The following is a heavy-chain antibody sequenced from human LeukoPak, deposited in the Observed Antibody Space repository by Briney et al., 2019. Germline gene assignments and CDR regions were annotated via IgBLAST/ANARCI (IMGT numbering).Heavy chain of an antibody. J-gene: IGHJ3*02. CDR1: GFTFSGYA. Sequence: GKSLRLSCAASGFTFSGYAMHWVRQAPGKGLEWVAVISYDGSNKYYADSVKGRFTISRDSSKNTLYLQMNSLRAEDTAVYYCARGPHITMIVVVAFDIWGQGTMVTVSS. CDR3: ARGPHITMIVVVAFDI. CDR2: ISYDGSNK. D-gene: IGHD3-22*01. V-gene: IGHV3-30-3*01.